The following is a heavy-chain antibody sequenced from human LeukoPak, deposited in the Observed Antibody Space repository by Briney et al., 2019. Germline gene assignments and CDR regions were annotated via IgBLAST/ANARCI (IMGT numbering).Heavy chain of an antibody. CDR2: ISSSGSTI. J-gene: IGHJ4*02. CDR1: GFTFSDYY. Sequence: GGSLRLSCAASGFTFSDYYMSWIRQAPGKGLEWVSYISSSGSTIYYADSVKGRFTISRDNAKNSLYLQMNSLRAEDTAVYYCARAAYFGVVIPFDYWGQGTLVTVSS. CDR3: ARAAYFGVVIPFDY. V-gene: IGHV3-11*04. D-gene: IGHD3-3*01.